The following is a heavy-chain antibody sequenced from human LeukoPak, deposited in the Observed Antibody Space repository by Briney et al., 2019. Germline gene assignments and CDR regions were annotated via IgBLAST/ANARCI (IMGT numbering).Heavy chain of an antibody. D-gene: IGHD4-17*01. CDR3: ANEIRPNDY. J-gene: IGHJ4*02. Sequence: GGSLRLSCATSGFSFSSHAMTWVRQAPRKGLEWLSAISISGDDTYYADSVKGRFTISRDNSKNTLYLQMNSLSADDTAMYYCANEIRPNDYWGQGTLVTVSS. CDR1: GFSFSSHA. CDR2: ISISGDDT. V-gene: IGHV3-23*01.